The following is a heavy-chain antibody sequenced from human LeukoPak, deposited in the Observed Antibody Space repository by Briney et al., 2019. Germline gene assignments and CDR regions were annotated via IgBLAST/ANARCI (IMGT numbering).Heavy chain of an antibody. CDR2: IIPIFGTA. J-gene: IGHJ4*02. D-gene: IGHD1-26*01. CDR1: GGTFSSYA. V-gene: IGHV1-69*13. CDR3: ARSHDGIVGTDY. Sequence: SVKVSCKASGGTFSSYAISWGRQAPGQGLEWMGGIIPIFGTANYAQKFQGRVTITADESTSTAYMELSSLRSEDTAVYYCARSHDGIVGTDYWGQGTLVTVSS.